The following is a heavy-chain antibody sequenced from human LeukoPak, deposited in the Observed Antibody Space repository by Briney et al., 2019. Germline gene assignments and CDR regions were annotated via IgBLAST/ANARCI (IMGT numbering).Heavy chain of an antibody. CDR1: GGSISSNAYY. Sequence: SETLSLTCTVSGGSISSNAYYLGWIRQPPGRGLEWIGNINYSGSTYYNPSLKSRVTISVGTSKNQFSLKLSSVTAADTAVYYCARRVAGGGLVDYWGQGTLVTVSS. J-gene: IGHJ4*02. D-gene: IGHD6-19*01. CDR3: ARRVAGGGLVDY. V-gene: IGHV4-39*01. CDR2: INYSGST.